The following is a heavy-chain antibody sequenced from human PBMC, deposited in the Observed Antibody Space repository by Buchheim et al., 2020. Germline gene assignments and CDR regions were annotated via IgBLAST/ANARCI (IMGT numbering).Heavy chain of an antibody. V-gene: IGHV1-3*01. Sequence: QVQLVQSGAEVKKPGASVKVACKASGYTFTSYAMHWVRQAPGQRLEWMGWINAGNGNTKYSQKFQDRVTIIRDTSASTAYMELSSLRSEDTAVYYCARDHVAFWSGYYSPRFDPWGQGTL. D-gene: IGHD3-3*01. CDR3: ARDHVAFWSGYYSPRFDP. J-gene: IGHJ5*02. CDR2: INAGNGNT. CDR1: GYTFTSYA.